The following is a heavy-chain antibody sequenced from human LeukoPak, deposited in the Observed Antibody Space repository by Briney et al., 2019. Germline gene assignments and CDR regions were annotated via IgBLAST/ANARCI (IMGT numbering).Heavy chain of an antibody. V-gene: IGHV4-34*01. CDR3: AVWFGGLPYHYYYYGMDV. Sequence: PSETLSLTCAVYGGSFSGYYWSWIRQPPGKGLEWIGEINHSGSTNYNPSLKSRVTISVDTSKNQFSLKLSSVTAADTAVYYCAVWFGGLPYHYYYYGMDVWGQGTTVTVSS. CDR1: GGSFSGYY. CDR2: INHSGST. D-gene: IGHD3-10*01. J-gene: IGHJ6*02.